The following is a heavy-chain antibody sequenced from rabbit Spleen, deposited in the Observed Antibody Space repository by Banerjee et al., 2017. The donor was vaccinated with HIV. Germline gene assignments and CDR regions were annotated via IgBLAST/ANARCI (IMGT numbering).Heavy chain of an antibody. CDR1: GFSFSSSYY. J-gene: IGHJ4*01. V-gene: IGHV1S40*01. CDR3: ARDTYAYIGAGYAFAL. Sequence: QSLEESGGDLVKPGASLTLTCTASGFSFSSSYYMCWVRQAPGKGLEWIACIDAGSGGSAYYATWAKGRFTISKASSTTVTLQMTSLTAADTATYFCARDTYAYIGAGYAFALWGPGTLVTVS. CDR2: IDAGSGGSA. D-gene: IGHD6-1*01.